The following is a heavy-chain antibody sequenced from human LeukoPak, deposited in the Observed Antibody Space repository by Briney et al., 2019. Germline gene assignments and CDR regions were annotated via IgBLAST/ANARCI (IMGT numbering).Heavy chain of an antibody. CDR3: ASGTVSTTYYYGGMDV. CDR1: GYTFTSYY. V-gene: IGHV1-46*01. Sequence: GASVKVSCKASGYTFTSYYMHWVRHAPGQGREWRGIINPSGGSTSYAQNFQGRVTMTRDTSTSTVYMELSSLRSEDTAVYYCASGTVSTTYYYGGMDVWGQGTTVTVSS. D-gene: IGHD4-17*01. CDR2: INPSGGST. J-gene: IGHJ6*02.